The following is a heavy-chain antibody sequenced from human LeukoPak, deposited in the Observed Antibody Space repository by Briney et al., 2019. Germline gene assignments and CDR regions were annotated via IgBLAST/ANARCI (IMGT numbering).Heavy chain of an antibody. CDR3: ARFPWVAAAGYMDV. CDR2: IYYSGST. V-gene: IGHV4-39*07. CDR1: GFSLSTSGVG. Sequence: SGPTLVNPTQTLTLTCTFSGFSLSTSGVGVGWIRQPPGKGLEWIGSIYYSGSTYYNPSLKSRVTISVDTSKNQFSLKLSSVTAADTAVYYCARFPWVAAAGYMDVWGKGTTVTVSS. J-gene: IGHJ6*03. D-gene: IGHD6-13*01.